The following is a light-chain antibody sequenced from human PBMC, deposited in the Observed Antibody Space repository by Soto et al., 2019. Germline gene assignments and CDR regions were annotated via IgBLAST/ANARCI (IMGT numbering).Light chain of an antibody. V-gene: IGLV2-23*01. CDR2: VAT. CDR1: SSDVGSYIL. Sequence: QSALTQPASVSGSPGQSITISCTGTSSDVGSYILVSWYQQHPGKAPKLLIYVATKRPSGISNRFSGSKSGNTASLTISGLQADDEADYHCCSFAGSSTWVFGGGTKLPVL. CDR3: CSFAGSSTWV. J-gene: IGLJ3*02.